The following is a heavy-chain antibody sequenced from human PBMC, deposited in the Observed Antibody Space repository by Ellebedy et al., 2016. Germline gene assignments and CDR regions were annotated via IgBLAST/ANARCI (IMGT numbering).Heavy chain of an antibody. CDR1: GYSFTSYW. Sequence: GESLKISCKGSGYSFTSYWIGWVRQMPGKGLEWMGIIYPGDSDTRYSPSFQGQVTISADKSISTAYLQWSSLKASDTAMYYCARHAYCSGGSCHPKYWGQGTLVTVSS. D-gene: IGHD2-15*01. CDR2: IYPGDSDT. CDR3: ARHAYCSGGSCHPKY. J-gene: IGHJ4*02. V-gene: IGHV5-51*01.